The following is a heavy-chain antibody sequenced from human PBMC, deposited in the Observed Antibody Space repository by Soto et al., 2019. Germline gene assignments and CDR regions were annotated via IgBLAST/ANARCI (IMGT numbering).Heavy chain of an antibody. V-gene: IGHV1-69*06. J-gene: IGHJ4*02. Sequence: QVQLVQSGPEVKKPGSSVKVSCKTSGGTLSSFITYPINWVRQAPGQGPEWMGGIVPNVGNVNYAQSFQGRVTITADKSTGTSNKELITLRSEETAIYYWSRRDTSSFLRYFHTWGQGTLVTVS. CDR1: GGTLSSFITYP. D-gene: IGHD2-2*01. CDR2: IVPNVGNV. CDR3: SRRDTSSFLRYFHT.